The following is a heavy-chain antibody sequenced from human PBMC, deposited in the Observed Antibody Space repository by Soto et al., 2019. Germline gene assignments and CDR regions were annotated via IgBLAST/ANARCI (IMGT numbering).Heavy chain of an antibody. Sequence: SETLSLTCTVSGGSISSNYWTWIRQPPGKGLEWIGYVYNGGSTNYNPSLKSRVTISEDTSKSQFSLKVNSMTAADTAVYYCARYRREAVAGYTLDNWGQGILVTVSS. D-gene: IGHD6-13*01. J-gene: IGHJ4*02. CDR2: VYNGGST. V-gene: IGHV4-59*01. CDR3: ARYRREAVAGYTLDN. CDR1: GGSISSNY.